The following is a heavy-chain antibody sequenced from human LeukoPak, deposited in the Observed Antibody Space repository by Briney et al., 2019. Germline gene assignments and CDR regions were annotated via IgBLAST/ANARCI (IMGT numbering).Heavy chain of an antibody. CDR1: GFTFSSYA. V-gene: IGHV3-23*01. CDR3: AKDGLGAGGNGHDYGDYVSR. J-gene: IGHJ4*02. CDR2: ISGSGGST. Sequence: GGSLRLSCAASGFTFSSYAMSWVRQAPGKGLEWVSAISGSGGSTYYADSVKGRFTISRDNSKNTLYLQMNSLRAEDTAVYYCAKDGLGAGGNGHDYGDYVSRWGQGTLVTVSS. D-gene: IGHD4-17*01.